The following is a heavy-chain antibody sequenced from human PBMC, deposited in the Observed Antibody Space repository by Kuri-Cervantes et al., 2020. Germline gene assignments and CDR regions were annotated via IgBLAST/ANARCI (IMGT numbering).Heavy chain of an antibody. CDR1: GFTFSRYG. Sequence: GESLKISCAASGFTFSRYGMHWVRQTPGKGLDWVAFVRYDGSDTYYADSVKGRFTISRDNAKNSLYLQMNSLRAGDTAVYYCARVIVATPGGDYWGQGTLVTVSS. D-gene: IGHD5-12*01. V-gene: IGHV3-30*02. CDR2: VRYDGSDT. J-gene: IGHJ4*02. CDR3: ARVIVATPGGDY.